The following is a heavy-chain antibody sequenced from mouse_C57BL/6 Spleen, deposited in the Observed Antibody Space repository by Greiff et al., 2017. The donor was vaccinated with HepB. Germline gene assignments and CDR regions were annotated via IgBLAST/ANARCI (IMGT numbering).Heavy chain of an antibody. V-gene: IGHV2-6*01. CDR1: GFSLTSYG. CDR2: IWGVGST. J-gene: IGHJ3*01. D-gene: IGHD4-1*01. Sequence: VQLQESGPGLVAPSQSLSITCTVSGFSLTSYGVDWVRQSPGKGLEWLGVIWGVGSTNYNSALKSRLSISKDNSKSQVFLKMNSLQTDDTAMYYCASSLTGTGFAYWGQGTLVTVSA. CDR3: ASSLTGTGFAY.